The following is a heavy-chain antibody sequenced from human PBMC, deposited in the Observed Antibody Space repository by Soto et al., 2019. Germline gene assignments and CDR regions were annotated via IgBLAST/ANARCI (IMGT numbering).Heavy chain of an antibody. CDR2: ISSSSRTI. CDR1: GFTFSSYA. J-gene: IGHJ4*02. V-gene: IGHV3-48*01. D-gene: IGHD3-3*01. Sequence: GGSLRLSCAASGFTFSSYAMSWVRQAPGKGLEWVSAISSSSRTIYYAASVEGRFTVSRDNVKNSVHLQMNSLRAEDTGVYFCARTRMEWALYFDNWGLGTLVTVSS. CDR3: ARTRMEWALYFDN.